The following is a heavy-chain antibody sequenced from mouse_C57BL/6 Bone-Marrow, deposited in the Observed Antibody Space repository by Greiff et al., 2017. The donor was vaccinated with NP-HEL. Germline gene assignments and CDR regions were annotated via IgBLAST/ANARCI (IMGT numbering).Heavy chain of an antibody. Sequence: EVQRVESGGGLVKPGGSLKLSCAASGFTFSDYGMHWVRQAPEKGLEWVAYISSGSSTIYYADTVKGRVTISRDNAKNTLFLQMTSLRSEDTAMYYCARKKGWLLGAMDYWGQGTSVTVSS. CDR3: ARKKGWLLGAMDY. CDR2: ISSGSSTI. V-gene: IGHV5-17*01. CDR1: GFTFSDYG. J-gene: IGHJ4*01. D-gene: IGHD2-3*01.